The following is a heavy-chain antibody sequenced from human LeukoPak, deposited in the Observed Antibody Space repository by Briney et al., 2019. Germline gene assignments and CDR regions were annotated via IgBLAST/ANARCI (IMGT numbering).Heavy chain of an antibody. CDR2: INPNSGGT. Sequence: GASVKVSCKASGYTFTGYYMHWVRQAPGQGLEWMGWINPNSGGTNYAQKFQGRVTMTRDTSISTAYMELSRLRSDDTAVYYCARVGYEIRGSYAHYYYYYIDVWGKGTTVTVSS. D-gene: IGHD2-2*01. CDR3: ARVGYEIRGSYAHYYYYYIDV. J-gene: IGHJ6*03. V-gene: IGHV1-2*02. CDR1: GYTFTGYY.